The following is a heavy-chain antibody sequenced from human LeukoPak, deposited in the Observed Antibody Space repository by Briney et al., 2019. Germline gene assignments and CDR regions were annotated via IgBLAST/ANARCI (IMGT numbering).Heavy chain of an antibody. CDR1: GFSVTNNY. CDR3: AKPDLSSGPFQDAFDI. D-gene: IGHD3-22*01. J-gene: IGHJ3*02. Sequence: GGSLRLSCAVSGFSVTNNYMSWVRQAPGKGLEWVSVFYVGGATYYADSVKGRFTISRDNSENTLYLQMNSLRAEDTAVYYCAKPDLSSGPFQDAFDIWGQGTMVTVSS. CDR2: FYVGGAT. V-gene: IGHV3-53*01.